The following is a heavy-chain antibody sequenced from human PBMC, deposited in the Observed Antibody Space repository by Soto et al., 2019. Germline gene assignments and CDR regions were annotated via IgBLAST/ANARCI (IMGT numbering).Heavy chain of an antibody. CDR3: ARHGIPGVVTPNYYGMDV. V-gene: IGHV5-10-1*01. Sequence: GESLKISCKGSGYSFTSYWISWVRQMPGKGLEWMGRIDPSDSYTNYSPSFQGHVTISADKSISTAYLQWSSLKASDTAMYYCARHGIPGVVTPNYYGMDVWGQGTTVTVSS. D-gene: IGHD2-8*01. CDR1: GYSFTSYW. CDR2: IDPSDSYT. J-gene: IGHJ6*02.